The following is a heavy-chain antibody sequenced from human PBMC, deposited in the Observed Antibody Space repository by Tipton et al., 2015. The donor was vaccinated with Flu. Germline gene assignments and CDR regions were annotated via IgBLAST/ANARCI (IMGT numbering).Heavy chain of an antibody. CDR2: IYHSGST. J-gene: IGHJ3*02. Sequence: TLSLTCAVSRYSVSSDYYWGWIRQPPGKGLEWIGTIYHSGSTYFNPSLESRVTISLDTSKNQFSLKLSSVTAADTAVYYCARHPTYYSDSSGAFDIWGPGTMVTVSS. CDR3: ARHPTYYSDSSGAFDI. D-gene: IGHD3-22*01. CDR1: RYSVSSDYY. V-gene: IGHV4-38-2*01.